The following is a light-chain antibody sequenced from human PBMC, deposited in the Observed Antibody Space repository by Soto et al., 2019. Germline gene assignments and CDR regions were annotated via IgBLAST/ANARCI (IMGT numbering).Light chain of an antibody. CDR1: QRIDTW. V-gene: IGKV1-5*03. CDR2: KAT. J-gene: IGKJ1*01. Sequence: DIQMTQSPSIVSASVGDRVTITCRASQRIDTWLAWYQQKPGTAPKLLIYKATILQSGVPSRFSGSGSGTEFTLAISSLEPDDFATYYCQEYETFSPWTLGQGTKVEVK. CDR3: QEYETFSPWT.